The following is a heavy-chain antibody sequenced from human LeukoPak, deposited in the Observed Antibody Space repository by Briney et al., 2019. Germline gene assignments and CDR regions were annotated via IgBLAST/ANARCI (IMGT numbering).Heavy chain of an antibody. J-gene: IGHJ4*02. CDR3: ARDSLGSGSLSPDY. CDR2: TYYRSKWYN. V-gene: IGHV6-1*01. D-gene: IGHD3-10*01. Sequence: SQTLSLTCAISGDSVSSNSAAWTWIRQSPSGGLEWLGRTYYRSKWYNDYAVSVKSRVTINPDTSKNQFSLKLSSVTAADTAVYYCARDSLGSGSLSPDYWGQGTLVTVSS. CDR1: GDSVSSNSAA.